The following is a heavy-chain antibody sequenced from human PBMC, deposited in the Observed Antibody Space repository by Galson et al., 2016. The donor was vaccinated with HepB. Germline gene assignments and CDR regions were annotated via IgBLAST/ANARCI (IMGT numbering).Heavy chain of an antibody. J-gene: IGHJ4*02. D-gene: IGHD6-25*01. Sequence: SLRLSCAASGFTFSNLWMSWVRQAPGKGLEWVATIKEDGSEKYYVDSVKGRFTISRDNAKTSLYLQINSLRVEDTAVYYCATGGGNRGRLGYWGQGTLVTVSS. V-gene: IGHV3-7*01. CDR1: GFTFSNLW. CDR2: IKEDGSEK. CDR3: ATGGGNRGRLGY.